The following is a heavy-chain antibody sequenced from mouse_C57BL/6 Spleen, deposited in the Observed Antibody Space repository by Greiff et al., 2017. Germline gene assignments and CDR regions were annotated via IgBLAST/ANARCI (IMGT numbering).Heavy chain of an antibody. D-gene: IGHD4-1*01. V-gene: IGHV1-64*01. Sequence: VQLQQPGAELVKPGASVKLSCKASGYTFTSYWMHWVKQRPGQGLEWIGMINPNSGSTNYNEKFKSKATLTVDKSSSTAYMQLSSLTPEDSAVYYSARCPLTGRYYAMDYWGQGTSVTVSS. CDR3: ARCPLTGRYYAMDY. CDR2: INPNSGST. J-gene: IGHJ4*01. CDR1: GYTFTSYW.